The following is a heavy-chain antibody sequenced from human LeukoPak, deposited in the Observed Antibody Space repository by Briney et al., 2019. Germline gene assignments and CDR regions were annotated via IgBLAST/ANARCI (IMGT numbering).Heavy chain of an antibody. CDR2: INPNSDGT. CDR1: GYTFTGYY. D-gene: IGHD1-26*01. Sequence: GASVKVSCKASGYTFTGYYMHWVRQAPGQGLEWMGWINPNSDGTNYAQKFQGRVTMTRDTSISTAYMELSRLRSDDTAVYYCARVPQKWELTGGAFDIWGQGTMVTVSS. J-gene: IGHJ3*02. V-gene: IGHV1-2*02. CDR3: ARVPQKWELTGGAFDI.